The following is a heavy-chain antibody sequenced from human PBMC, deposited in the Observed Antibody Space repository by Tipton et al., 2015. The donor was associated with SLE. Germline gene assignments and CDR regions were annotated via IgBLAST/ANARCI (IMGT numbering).Heavy chain of an antibody. J-gene: IGHJ6*02. D-gene: IGHD2-2*02. CDR3: ARAFCSSTRCYMGSYYQYYGLDI. CDR1: GNSVGSDYY. V-gene: IGHV4-61*01. Sequence: PGLVKPSETLSLTCAVSGNSVGSDYYWAWIRQPPGKGLEWIGYIYYSGNTDYNPSLKSRVTISVDTSKNQFSLNLRSLTAADTAVYYCARAFCSSTRCYMGSYYQYYGLDIWGQGTTVTVSS. CDR2: IYYSGNT.